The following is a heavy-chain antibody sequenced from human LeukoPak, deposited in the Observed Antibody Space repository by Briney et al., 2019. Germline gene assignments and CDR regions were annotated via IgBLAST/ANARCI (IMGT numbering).Heavy chain of an antibody. D-gene: IGHD2-21*02. Sequence: ASVKVSCKASGYTFTSYAMNWARQAPGQGLEWMGWINTNTGNPTYAQGFTGRFVFSLDTSVSTAYLQISSLKAEDTAVYYCARENVVVTAEGWFDPWGQGTLVTVSS. CDR3: ARENVVVTAEGWFDP. V-gene: IGHV7-4-1*02. CDR2: INTNTGNP. CDR1: GYTFTSYA. J-gene: IGHJ5*02.